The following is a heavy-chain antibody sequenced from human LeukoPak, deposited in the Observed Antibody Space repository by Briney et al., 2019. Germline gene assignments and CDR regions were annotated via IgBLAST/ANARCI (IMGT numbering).Heavy chain of an antibody. CDR3: ASSSIAARPGYYYYYYGMDV. CDR1: GGSISSYY. Sequence: ASETLSLTCTVSGGSISSYYWSWIRQPPGKGLEWIGYIYYSGSTNYNPSLKSRVTISVDTSKNQFSLKLSSVTAADTAVYYCASSSIAARPGYYYYYYGMDVWGQGTTVTVSS. J-gene: IGHJ6*02. CDR2: IYYSGST. V-gene: IGHV4-59*01. D-gene: IGHD6-6*01.